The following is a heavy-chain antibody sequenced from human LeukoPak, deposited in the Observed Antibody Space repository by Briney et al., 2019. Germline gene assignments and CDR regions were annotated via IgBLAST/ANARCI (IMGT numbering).Heavy chain of an antibody. D-gene: IGHD6-19*01. CDR2: IYYSGST. J-gene: IGHJ4*02. V-gene: IGHV4-39*01. Sequence: SETLSLTCTVSGGSISSSSYYWGWIRQPPGKGLEWIGSIYYSGSTYYNPSLKSRVTISVDTSKNQFSLKLSSVTAADTAAYYCARTRGRIAVAAYWGQGTLVTVSS. CDR3: ARTRGRIAVAAY. CDR1: GGSISSSSYY.